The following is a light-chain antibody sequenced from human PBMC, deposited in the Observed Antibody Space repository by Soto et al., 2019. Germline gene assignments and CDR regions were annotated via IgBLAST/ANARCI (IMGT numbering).Light chain of an antibody. Sequence: EIVLTQSPGTLSLSPGERATLSCRASQSVSSSYLAWYQQKPGQAPRILIYGESSRATGIPDRLSGSGSGTDFNLTISRLEPEDFAVYYCQKYGSSPRTFGQGTKVEIK. V-gene: IGKV3-20*01. J-gene: IGKJ1*01. CDR3: QKYGSSPRT. CDR2: GES. CDR1: QSVSSSY.